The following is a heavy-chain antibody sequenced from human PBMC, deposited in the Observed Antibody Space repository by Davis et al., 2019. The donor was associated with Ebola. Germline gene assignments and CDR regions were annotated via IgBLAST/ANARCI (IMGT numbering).Heavy chain of an antibody. D-gene: IGHD1-14*01. CDR1: GGSFSDYY. V-gene: IGHV4-34*01. CDR2: INHTGST. Sequence: MPSETLSLTCAVFGGSFSDYYWTWIRQPPGKGLEWIGEINHTGSTSYNPSLKSRVTISVDTSKNQFSLKLSSVTVADTAVYYCARGTGPVDYWGQGTLVTVSS. CDR3: ARGTGPVDY. J-gene: IGHJ4*02.